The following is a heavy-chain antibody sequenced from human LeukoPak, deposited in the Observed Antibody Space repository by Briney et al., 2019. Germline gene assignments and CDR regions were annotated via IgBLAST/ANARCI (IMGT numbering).Heavy chain of an antibody. Sequence: SETLSLTCTVSGGSISSSSYYWGWIRQPPGKGLEWIGSIYYSGSTYYNPSLKSRVTISVDTSKNQFSLKLSSVTAADTAVYYCASLGGDTAMVADYWGQGTLVTVSS. CDR2: IYYSGST. CDR3: ASLGGDTAMVADY. CDR1: GGSISSSSYY. D-gene: IGHD5-18*01. J-gene: IGHJ4*02. V-gene: IGHV4-39*07.